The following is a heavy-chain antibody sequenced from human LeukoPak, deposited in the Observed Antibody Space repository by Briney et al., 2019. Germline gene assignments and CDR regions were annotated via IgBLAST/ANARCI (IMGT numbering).Heavy chain of an antibody. Sequence: GASVKVSYKASGYTFTSYGISWVRQAPGQGLEWMGWISAYNGNTNYAQKLQGRVTMATDTSTSTAYMELRSLRSDDTAVYYCARDPKWLGEFTNYYYMDVWGKGTTVTISS. D-gene: IGHD3-10*01. CDR3: ARDPKWLGEFTNYYYMDV. V-gene: IGHV1-18*01. CDR2: ISAYNGNT. CDR1: GYTFTSYG. J-gene: IGHJ6*03.